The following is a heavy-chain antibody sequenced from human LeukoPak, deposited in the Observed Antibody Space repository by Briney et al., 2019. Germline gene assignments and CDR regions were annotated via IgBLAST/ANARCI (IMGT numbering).Heavy chain of an antibody. Sequence: ASVKVSCKASGYTFTSYAMHWVRQAPGQRLEWMGWINAGNGNTKYSQKFQGRVTITRDTSASTAYMELSSLRSEDTAVYYCASDPVRVNSYDYWGQGTLVTVSS. CDR2: INAGNGNT. CDR1: GYTFTSYA. D-gene: IGHD3-10*01. J-gene: IGHJ4*02. V-gene: IGHV1-3*01. CDR3: ASDPVRVNSYDY.